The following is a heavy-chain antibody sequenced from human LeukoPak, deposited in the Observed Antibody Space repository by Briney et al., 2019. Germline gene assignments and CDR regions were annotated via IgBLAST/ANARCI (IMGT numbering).Heavy chain of an antibody. CDR1: GFTFSTYS. CDR2: ISSSSSTI. Sequence: GGSLRLSCAASGFTFSTYSMNWVRQAPGKGLEWVSYISSSSSTIYYADSVKGRFTISRDNAKNSLYLQMNSLIAEDTAVYYCARADGYFESGVDYWGQGTLVTVSS. V-gene: IGHV3-48*01. D-gene: IGHD3-9*01. J-gene: IGHJ4*02. CDR3: ARADGYFESGVDY.